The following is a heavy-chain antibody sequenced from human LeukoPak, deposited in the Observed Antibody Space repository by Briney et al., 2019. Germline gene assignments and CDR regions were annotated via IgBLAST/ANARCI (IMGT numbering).Heavy chain of an antibody. V-gene: IGHV4-34*01. Sequence: SETLSLTCAVYGGSFSGYYWSWIRQPPGKGLEWIGEINHSGSTNYNPSLKSRVTISVDTSKNQFSLKLSSVTAADTAVYYCARGPKNYYDSSGPHRPFDYWGQGTLVTVSS. D-gene: IGHD3-22*01. CDR2: INHSGST. CDR1: GGSFSGYY. J-gene: IGHJ4*02. CDR3: ARGPKNYYDSSGPHRPFDY.